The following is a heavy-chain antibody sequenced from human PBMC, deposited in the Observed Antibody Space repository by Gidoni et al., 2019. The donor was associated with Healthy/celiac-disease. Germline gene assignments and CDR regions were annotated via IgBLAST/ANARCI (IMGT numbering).Heavy chain of an antibody. CDR2: SSGSGGST. CDR3: AKGSTYPPYLYYYGMDV. V-gene: IGHV3-23*01. J-gene: IGHJ6*02. CDR1: GFPFSSYA. Sequence: EVQLLESGGGLVQPGGSLRLSCAASGFPFSSYAMSWVRQAPGKGLEWVSASSGSGGSTYYADSVKGRFTISRDNSKNTLYLQMNSLRAEDTAVYYCAKGSTYPPYLYYYGMDVWGQGTTVTVSS.